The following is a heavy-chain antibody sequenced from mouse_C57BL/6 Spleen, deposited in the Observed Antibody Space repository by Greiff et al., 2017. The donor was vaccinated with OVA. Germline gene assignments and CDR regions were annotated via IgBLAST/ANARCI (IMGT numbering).Heavy chain of an antibody. CDR1: GYTFTDYN. Sequence: VHVKQSGPELVKPGASVQMSCKASGYTFTDYNMHWVKQSHGKSLEWIGYINPNNGGTSYNQKFKGKATLTVNKSSSTAYMELRSLTSEDSAVYYCARDSFYSAWFAYWGQGTLVTVSA. CDR3: ARDSFYSAWFAY. D-gene: IGHD3-2*01. V-gene: IGHV1-22*01. J-gene: IGHJ3*01. CDR2: INPNNGGT.